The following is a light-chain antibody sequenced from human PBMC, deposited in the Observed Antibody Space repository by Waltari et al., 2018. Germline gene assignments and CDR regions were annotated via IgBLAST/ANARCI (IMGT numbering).Light chain of an antibody. CDR3: SSYTTTNIVV. CDR1: SSDIGAYNF. J-gene: IGLJ2*01. Sequence: QSALTQPASVSGSPGQSITISCTGSSSDIGAYNFVSWYQQHPGKAPQLMIYDVSNRPSGVSNRFSGSKSGNTASLTIYGLQVEDEADYFCSSYTTTNIVVFGGGTELTVL. V-gene: IGLV2-14*03. CDR2: DVS.